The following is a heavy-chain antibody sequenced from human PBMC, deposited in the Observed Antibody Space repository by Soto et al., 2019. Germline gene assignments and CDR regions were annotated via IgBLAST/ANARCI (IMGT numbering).Heavy chain of an antibody. CDR3: ARIPLYYDFWSGYTAYYYYYGMDV. D-gene: IGHD3-3*01. V-gene: IGHV2-26*01. J-gene: IGHJ6*02. CDR1: GFSLSNARMG. Sequence: QVTLKESGPVLVKPTETLTLTCTVSGFSLSNARMGVSWIRQPPGKALEWLAHIFSNDEKSYSTSLKSRLTISKDPSKSQVVLTITNMGPVDTATYYCARIPLYYDFWSGYTAYYYYYGMDVWGQGTTVTVSS. CDR2: IFSNDEK.